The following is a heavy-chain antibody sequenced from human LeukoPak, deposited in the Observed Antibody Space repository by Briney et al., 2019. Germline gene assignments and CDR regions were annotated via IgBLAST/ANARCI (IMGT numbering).Heavy chain of an antibody. CDR3: ARLGSYSDC. Sequence: SETLSLTCTVSDGSISSYYWSWIRQPPGKGLEWIGYIHSSGSTHYNPSLRGRVVTSLDTSKNQFSLKLSSVTAADTAVYYCARLGSYSDCWGQGTLVTVSS. D-gene: IGHD1-26*01. CDR2: IHSSGST. CDR1: DGSISSYY. V-gene: IGHV4-4*09. J-gene: IGHJ4*02.